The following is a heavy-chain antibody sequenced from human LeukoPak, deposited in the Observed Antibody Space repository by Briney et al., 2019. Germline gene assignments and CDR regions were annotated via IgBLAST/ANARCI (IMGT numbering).Heavy chain of an antibody. CDR2: IRSKAYGGTT. CDR3: TRTWGVVKVFDI. Sequence: QPGGSLRLSCTASGFTFGDYAMSWVRQAPGKGLEWVGFIRSKAYGGTTEYAASVKGRFTISRDDSKSIAYLQMNSLKTEDRAVYYCTRTWGVVKVFDIWGHGTMVTVSS. V-gene: IGHV3-49*04. J-gene: IGHJ3*02. D-gene: IGHD4-23*01. CDR1: GFTFGDYA.